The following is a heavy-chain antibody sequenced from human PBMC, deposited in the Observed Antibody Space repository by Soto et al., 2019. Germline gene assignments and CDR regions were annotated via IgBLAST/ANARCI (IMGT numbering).Heavy chain of an antibody. CDR2: ISGSGDST. CDR1: GFTFSTYA. D-gene: IGHD6-19*01. V-gene: IGHV3-23*01. J-gene: IGHJ4*02. Sequence: EVQLLESGGGLVQPGGSLRLSCAASGFTFSTYAMNWVRQAPGKGLEWVSGISGSGDSTYYADSVKGRFTVSRDNSTNTLSLQMTSLRGEATAVFAWAKERSSGWSFDYWGQGTLVTVSP. CDR3: AKERSSGWSFDY.